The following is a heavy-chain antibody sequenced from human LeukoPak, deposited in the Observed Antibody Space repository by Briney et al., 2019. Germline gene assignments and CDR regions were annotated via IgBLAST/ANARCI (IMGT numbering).Heavy chain of an antibody. CDR3: ARGQPKLLWFGELRGWFDP. D-gene: IGHD3-10*01. Sequence: SETLSLTCAVYGGSFSGYYWSWIRQPPGKGLEWIGEINHSGSINYNPSLKSRVTISVDTSKNQFSLKLSSVTAADTAVYYCARGQPKLLWFGELRGWFDPWGQGTLVTVSS. J-gene: IGHJ5*02. CDR2: INHSGSI. CDR1: GGSFSGYY. V-gene: IGHV4-34*01.